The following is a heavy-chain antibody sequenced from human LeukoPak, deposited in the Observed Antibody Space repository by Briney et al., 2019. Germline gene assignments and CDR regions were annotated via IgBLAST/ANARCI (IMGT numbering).Heavy chain of an antibody. J-gene: IGHJ5*02. CDR2: IYTSGST. V-gene: IGHV4-4*07. Sequence: SETLSLTCTVSGGSISSYYWSWIRQPAGKGLEWIGRIYTSGSTNYNPSLKSRVTMPVDTSKNQFSLKLSSVSAADTAVYYCARGGLGSGTSAWFDPRGQGTLVTVSS. D-gene: IGHD3-10*01. CDR3: ARGGLGSGTSAWFDP. CDR1: GGSISSYY.